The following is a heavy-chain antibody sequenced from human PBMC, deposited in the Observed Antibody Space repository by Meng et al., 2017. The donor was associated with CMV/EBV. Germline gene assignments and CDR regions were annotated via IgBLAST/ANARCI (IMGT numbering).Heavy chain of an antibody. D-gene: IGHD3-10*01. CDR2: MNPNSGNT. V-gene: IGHV1-8*01. Sequence: FTSYEINWVRQATGQGLEWMGWMNPNSGNTGYAQKFQGRVTMTRNTSISTAYMELSSLRSEDTAVYYCARGPANYGSGSYSPYNWFDPWGRGTLVTVSS. CDR1: FTSYE. J-gene: IGHJ5*02. CDR3: ARGPANYGSGSYSPYNWFDP.